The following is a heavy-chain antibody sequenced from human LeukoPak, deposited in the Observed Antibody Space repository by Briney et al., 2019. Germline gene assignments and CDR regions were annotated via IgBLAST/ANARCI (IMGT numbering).Heavy chain of an antibody. J-gene: IGHJ4*02. V-gene: IGHV3-23*01. CDR3: AKDGSDYDILTGSIDY. Sequence: SCKASGGTFSIYAMSWVRQAPGKGLEWVSAISGSGGSTYYADSVKGRFTISRDNSKNTLYLQMNSLRAEDTAVYYCAKDGSDYDILTGSIDYWGQGTLVTVSS. CDR2: ISGSGGST. CDR1: GGTFSIYA. D-gene: IGHD3-9*01.